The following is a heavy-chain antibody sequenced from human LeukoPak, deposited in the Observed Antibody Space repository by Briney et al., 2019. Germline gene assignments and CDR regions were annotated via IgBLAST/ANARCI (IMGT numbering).Heavy chain of an antibody. Sequence: SETLSLTCTVSGGSISSSSYYWGWICQPPGKGLEWIGSIYYSGSTYYNPSLKSRVTISVDTSKNQFSLKLSSVTAADTAVYYCARAFGKGWYPLRYYYMDVWGKGTTVTVSS. CDR3: ARAFGKGWYPLRYYYMDV. V-gene: IGHV4-39*07. CDR2: IYYSGST. CDR1: GGSISSSSYY. D-gene: IGHD6-19*01. J-gene: IGHJ6*03.